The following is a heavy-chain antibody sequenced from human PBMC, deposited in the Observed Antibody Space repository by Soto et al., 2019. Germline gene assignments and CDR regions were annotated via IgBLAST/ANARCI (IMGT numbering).Heavy chain of an antibody. CDR1: GDSINSGGYY. CDR3: ARHPPVRGVIGAFDI. CDR2: LSSYSGST. D-gene: IGHD3-10*01. V-gene: IGHV4-39*01. J-gene: IGHJ3*02. Sequence: QLQLQESGPGLVKPSETLSLTCTVSGDSINSGGYYWGWIRQAPGKGVEWIASLSSYSGSTSSNPPLKGRVTISVEPSKNQCSLKLSSVTAADTAVYYCARHPPVRGVIGAFDIWRQGTMVTVPA.